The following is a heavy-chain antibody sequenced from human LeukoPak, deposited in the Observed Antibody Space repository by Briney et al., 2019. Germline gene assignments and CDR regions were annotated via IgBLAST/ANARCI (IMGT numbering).Heavy chain of an antibody. CDR1: GYTFTSYD. CDR2: INPNRGDT. Sequence: ASVKVSCKASGYTFTSYDINWVRQAPGQGLEWMGWINPNRGDTTYAQKFQGRVTMTRDTSINSAYMDLSRLNSDDTAVYFCAREEQYNNFFDYWGQGTLVTVSS. D-gene: IGHD1/OR15-1a*01. J-gene: IGHJ4*02. CDR3: AREEQYNNFFDY. V-gene: IGHV1-2*02.